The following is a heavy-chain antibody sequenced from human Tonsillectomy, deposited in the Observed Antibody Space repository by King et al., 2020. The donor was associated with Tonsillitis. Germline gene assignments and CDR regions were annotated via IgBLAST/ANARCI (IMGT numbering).Heavy chain of an antibody. CDR1: GFTFNTAW. CDR2: SKSQTDGGTA. V-gene: IGHV3-15*01. CDR3: TKVAGGGASYY. J-gene: IGHJ4*02. D-gene: IGHD2-21*01. Sequence: QLVQSGGGLVKPGGSLRLSCAASGFTFNTAWMSWVRQAPGKGLEWIGRSKSQTDGGTADYGAPLRGRFTISRDDSKTTVYLQVNSLTTEDTAVYYCTKVAGGGASYYWGQGTLVTVSS.